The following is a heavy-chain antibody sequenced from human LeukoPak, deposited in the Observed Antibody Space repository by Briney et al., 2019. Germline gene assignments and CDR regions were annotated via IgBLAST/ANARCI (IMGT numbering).Heavy chain of an antibody. J-gene: IGHJ5*02. CDR2: IYPHNDNT. CDR1: GYTFTTYG. CDR3: AKDLSSSWYVVVGLFDP. V-gene: IGHV1-18*01. D-gene: IGHD6-13*01. Sequence: ASVKVSCKTSGYTFTTYGITWMRQAPGQGLEWMGMIYPHNDNTNYAQNFQGRVTMTTDTSTSTAHMELRSLRSDDTAVYYCAKDLSSSWYVVVGLFDPWGQGTLVTVSS.